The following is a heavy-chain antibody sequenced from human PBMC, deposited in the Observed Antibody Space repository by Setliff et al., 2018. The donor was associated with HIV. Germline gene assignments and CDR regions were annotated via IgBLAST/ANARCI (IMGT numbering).Heavy chain of an antibody. V-gene: IGHV3-7*03. CDR3: ARERYSSGWYS. CDR1: GFTFNNFW. D-gene: IGHD6-19*01. J-gene: IGHJ4*02. CDR2: IKEDGTAR. Sequence: GGSLRLSCAGSGFTFNNFWMAWVRQAPGKGLEWVANIKEDGTARYYVDSVEGRFTISRDNAKNSLYLQMNSLRAEDTAVYYCARERYSSGWYSWGQGTLVTVSS.